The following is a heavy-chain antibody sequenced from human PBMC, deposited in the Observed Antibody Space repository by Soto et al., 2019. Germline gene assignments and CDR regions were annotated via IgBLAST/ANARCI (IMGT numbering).Heavy chain of an antibody. Sequence: EVQLLESGGDLIQPGGSLRLSCAASGFTFSSYAMSWVRQAPGKGLGWVSAISSSGVITFYADSVKGRFTISRDNSRNTLYLQMNSLRAEDTAIYYCAKYQPMTQPRPYFDYWGQGTLVTVSS. CDR1: GFTFSSYA. CDR3: AKYQPMTQPRPYFDY. J-gene: IGHJ4*02. CDR2: ISSSGVIT. D-gene: IGHD3-22*01. V-gene: IGHV3-23*01.